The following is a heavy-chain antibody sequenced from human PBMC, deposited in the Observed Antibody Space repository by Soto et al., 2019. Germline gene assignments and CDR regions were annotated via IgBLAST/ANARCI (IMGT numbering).Heavy chain of an antibody. Sequence: SETLSLTCNVSGGSVSSGYYYWSWIRQPPGKGLDWIGHMYSGGSTNYNPSLKSRVTISIDTTKNQFSLKLSSVTAADTAVYYCARVPYYYDSGAHSWGRGTLVTVSS. CDR2: MYSGGST. J-gene: IGHJ5*02. CDR1: GGSVSSGYYY. D-gene: IGHD3-22*01. V-gene: IGHV4-61*01. CDR3: ARVPYYYDSGAHS.